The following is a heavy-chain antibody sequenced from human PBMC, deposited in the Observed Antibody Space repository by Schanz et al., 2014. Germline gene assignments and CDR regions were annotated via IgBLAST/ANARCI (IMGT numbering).Heavy chain of an antibody. Sequence: EVQLVESGGGLVQPGGSPRLSCAASGFSVGNKYMNWVRQAPGKGPEWVANIKHDGSVKDYVDSVEGRFTISRDNAKRSLFLQMNSLRVEDTAVYFCVSQTGSTNYWGQGTLVTVSS. CDR2: IKHDGSVK. J-gene: IGHJ4*02. D-gene: IGHD6-13*01. CDR3: VSQTGSTNY. CDR1: GFSVGNKY. V-gene: IGHV3-7*02.